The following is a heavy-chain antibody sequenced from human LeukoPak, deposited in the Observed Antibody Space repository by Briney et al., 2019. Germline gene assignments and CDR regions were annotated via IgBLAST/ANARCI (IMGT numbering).Heavy chain of an antibody. CDR3: AKGGGYSYGGGSDY. J-gene: IGHJ4*02. D-gene: IGHD5-18*01. CDR2: ISGSGGST. Sequence: GGSLRLSCAASGFTFSSYAMSWVRQAPGKGLEWVSAISGSGGSTYYADSVKGRFTISRDNSKNTPYLQMNSLRAEDTAVYYCAKGGGYSYGGGSDYWGQGTLVTVSS. CDR1: GFTFSSYA. V-gene: IGHV3-23*01.